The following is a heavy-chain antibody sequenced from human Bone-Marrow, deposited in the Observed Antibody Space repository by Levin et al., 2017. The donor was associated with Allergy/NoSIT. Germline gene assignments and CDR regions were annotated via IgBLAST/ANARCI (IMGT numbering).Heavy chain of an antibody. D-gene: IGHD5-24*01. CDR2: ISGSGGST. J-gene: IGHJ4*02. V-gene: IGHV3-23*01. CDR1: GFTFSSYA. CDR3: AKGKGQRPTRWVPLDY. Sequence: PSETLSLTCAASGFTFSSYAMSWVRQAPGKGLEWVSAISGSGGSTYYTDSVKGRFTISRDNSKNTLYLQMNSLRAEDTAVYYCAKGKGQRPTRWVPLDYWGQGTLVTVSS.